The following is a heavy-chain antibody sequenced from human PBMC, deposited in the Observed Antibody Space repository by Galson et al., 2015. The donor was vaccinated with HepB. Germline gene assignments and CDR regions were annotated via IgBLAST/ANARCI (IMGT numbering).Heavy chain of an antibody. CDR3: AKDGIMVANKPHHFHY. Sequence: SLRLSCAASGFSFTRYAMTWVRQAPGKGLEWVSSITSSGGNSYYTDSVKGRFTVSRDNSKNTLLLQFNSLRAEDTAMYFCAKDGIMVANKPHHFHYWGQGTLVTVSS. V-gene: IGHV3-23*01. D-gene: IGHD2-15*01. J-gene: IGHJ4*02. CDR1: GFSFTRYA. CDR2: ITSSGGNS.